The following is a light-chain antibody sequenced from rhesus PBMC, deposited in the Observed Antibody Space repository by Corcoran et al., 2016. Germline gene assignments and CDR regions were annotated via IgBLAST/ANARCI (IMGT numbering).Light chain of an antibody. CDR3: QQYYSSPLT. CDR1: QSLLYSSNNKNY. V-gene: IGKV4-1*01. Sequence: DIVMTQSPDSLTVSLGERVTINCKSSQSLLYSSNNKNYLAWYQQNPGQAPKLLIYGASTRESGVPNRVSGSGSGTDFTLTISGLQAEDVAVYYCQQYYSSPLTCGGGTKVEIK. J-gene: IGKJ4*01. CDR2: GAS.